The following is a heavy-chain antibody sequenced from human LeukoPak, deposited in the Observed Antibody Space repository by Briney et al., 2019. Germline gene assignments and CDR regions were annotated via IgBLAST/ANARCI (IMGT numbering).Heavy chain of an antibody. CDR3: ARVPYYYDNNWFDP. CDR1: GYTFTSYG. J-gene: IGHJ5*02. CDR2: INVGNANT. V-gene: IGHV1-3*01. Sequence: ASVKVSCKASGYTFTSYGISWVRQAPGQRLEWMGWINVGNANTKYSQKLQGRVTITRDTSASTAYMELSTLRSEDTAVYYCARVPYYYDNNWFDPWGQGTLVTVSS. D-gene: IGHD3-22*01.